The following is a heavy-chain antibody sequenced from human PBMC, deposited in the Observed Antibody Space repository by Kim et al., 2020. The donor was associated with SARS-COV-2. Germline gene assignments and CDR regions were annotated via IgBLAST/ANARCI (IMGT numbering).Heavy chain of an antibody. CDR1: GFTFDDYA. Sequence: GGSLRLSCAASGFTFDDYAMHWVRQAPGKGLEWVSLISGDGGSTYYADSVKGRFTISRDNSKNSLYLQMNSLRTEDTALYYCAKDSCSSTSCHRDYWGQGTLVTVSS. CDR2: ISGDGGST. V-gene: IGHV3-43*02. CDR3: AKDSCSSTSCHRDY. J-gene: IGHJ4*02. D-gene: IGHD2-2*01.